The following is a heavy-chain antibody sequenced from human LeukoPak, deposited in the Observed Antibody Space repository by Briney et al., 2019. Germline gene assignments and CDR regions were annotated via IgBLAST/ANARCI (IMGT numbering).Heavy chain of an antibody. CDR1: GFTFSSYS. J-gene: IGHJ4*02. CDR2: ISSSSYI. D-gene: IGHD6-19*01. V-gene: IGHV3-21*01. Sequence: GGSLRLSCAASGFTFSSYSMNWVRQAPGKGLEWVSSISSSSYIYYADSVKGRFTISRDNAKNSLYLQMNSLRAEDTAVYYCARVGYSSGWYEGYWGQGTLVTVSS. CDR3: ARVGYSSGWYEGY.